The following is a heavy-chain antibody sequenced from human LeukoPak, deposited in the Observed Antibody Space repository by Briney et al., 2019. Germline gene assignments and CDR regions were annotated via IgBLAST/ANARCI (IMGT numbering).Heavy chain of an antibody. D-gene: IGHD1-26*01. Sequence: GGSLRLSCAASGFTFSSYGMHWVRQAPGKGLEWVAVIWYDGNNKYYADSVKGRFTISRDNSKNTLYVQRNSVSAEDTEVYYCARTYRIFRHRDFWGQGTKDTDSS. CDR3: ARTYRIFRHRDF. V-gene: IGHV3-33*01. CDR1: GFTFSSYG. J-gene: IGHJ4*01. CDR2: IWYDGNNK.